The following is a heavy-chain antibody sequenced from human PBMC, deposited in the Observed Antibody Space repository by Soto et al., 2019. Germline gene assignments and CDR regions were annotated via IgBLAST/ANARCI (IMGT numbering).Heavy chain of an antibody. V-gene: IGHV1-46*01. CDR3: VRVYDYGGNSEVDWFDP. CDR2: INPSGGST. J-gene: IGHJ5*02. CDR1: GYTFTSYY. Sequence: ASLNVSCTASGYTFTSYYMHWVRQAPGQGLEWMGIINPSGGSTSYAQKFQGRVTMTRDTSTITVYMEVSRLRSEDTAVYYCVRVYDYGGNSEVDWFDPWGQGTLVTVFS. D-gene: IGHD3-10*01.